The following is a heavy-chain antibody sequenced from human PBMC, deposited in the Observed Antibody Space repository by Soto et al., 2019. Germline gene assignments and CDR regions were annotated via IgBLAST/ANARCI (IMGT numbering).Heavy chain of an antibody. V-gene: IGHV4-30-2*01. J-gene: IGHJ4*02. Sequence: SETLSLTCAVSGGSISSGGYSWSWIRQPPGKGLEWIGYIYHSGSTYYNPSLKSRVTISVDRSKNQFSLKLSSVTAADTAVYYCARGLEGYDSSGYRYYFDYSGQGTLVTVSS. CDR1: GGSISSGGYS. CDR3: ARGLEGYDSSGYRYYFDY. CDR2: IYHSGST. D-gene: IGHD3-22*01.